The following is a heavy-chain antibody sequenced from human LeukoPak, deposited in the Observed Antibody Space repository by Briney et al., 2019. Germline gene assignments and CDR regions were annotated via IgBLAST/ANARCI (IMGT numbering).Heavy chain of an antibody. J-gene: IGHJ5*02. D-gene: IGHD2-15*01. CDR2: ISSDGETT. Sequence: KTGGSLRLSCAASGFTFCSFCMSWIRQAPGKGLDWVSYISSDGETTYYADSVKGRFTISRDNAKNSLYLQMNSLRSEDTAVYYCARAARGSVGMWFDPWGLGTLVTVSS. V-gene: IGHV3-11*04. CDR1: GFTFCSFC. CDR3: ARAARGSVGMWFDP.